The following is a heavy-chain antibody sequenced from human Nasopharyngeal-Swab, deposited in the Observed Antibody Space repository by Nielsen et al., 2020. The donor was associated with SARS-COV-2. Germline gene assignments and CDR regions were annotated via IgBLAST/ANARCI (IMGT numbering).Heavy chain of an antibody. D-gene: IGHD3-10*01. CDR1: GYTFINHD. CDR3: ARGGSSPGANLEDP. V-gene: IGHV1-8*01. Sequence: ASVKVSCKASGYTFINHDINWVRQSTGQGLEWMGWMTPNSGNTGYAQKFQGRVTMTRNTSTRTAYLELRSLRSEDTAVYYCARGGSSPGANLEDPWGQGTLVIVSS. CDR2: MTPNSGNT. J-gene: IGHJ5*02.